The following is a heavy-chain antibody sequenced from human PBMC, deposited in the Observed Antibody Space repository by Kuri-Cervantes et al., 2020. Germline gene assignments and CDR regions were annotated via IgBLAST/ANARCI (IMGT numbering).Heavy chain of an antibody. CDR1: GFTFSSYA. Sequence: GESLKISCATSGFTFSSYAMSWVRQAPGKGLEWVSAISGSGGSTYYADSVKGRFTISRDNSKNTLYLQMNSLRAEDTAVYYCARRDYYYGMGVWGPGNTVTVSS. V-gene: IGHV3-23*01. CDR2: ISGSGGST. J-gene: IGHJ6*02. CDR3: ARRDYYYGMGV.